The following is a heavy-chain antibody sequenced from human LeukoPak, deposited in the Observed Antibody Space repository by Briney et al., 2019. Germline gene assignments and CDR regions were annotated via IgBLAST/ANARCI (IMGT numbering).Heavy chain of an antibody. D-gene: IGHD3-16*01. V-gene: IGHV4-39*07. CDR1: GGSISSSSYY. Sequence: PSETLSLTCTVSGGSISSSSYYWGWIRQPPGKGLEWIGSIYYSGSTYYNPSLKSRVTISVDTSKNQFSLKLSSVTAADTAVYYCARDMSTGYDYVWGSYGYWGQGTLVTVSS. CDR2: IYYSGST. CDR3: ARDMSTGYDYVWGSYGY. J-gene: IGHJ4*02.